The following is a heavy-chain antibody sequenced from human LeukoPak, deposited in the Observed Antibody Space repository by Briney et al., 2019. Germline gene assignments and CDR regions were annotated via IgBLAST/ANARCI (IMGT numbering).Heavy chain of an antibody. V-gene: IGHV4-39*01. J-gene: IGHJ4*02. CDR1: GGSISSNSEY. Sequence: SETLSLTCTVSGGSISSNSEYCGWIRQPPGKGLEWIGNIYYSGTTYYNPSLKSRVTMSVDTSKSQFSLKLSSVTAADTAVYYCARPYGGNPGYFDYWGQGTLVTVSS. CDR2: IYYSGTT. CDR3: ARPYGGNPGYFDY. D-gene: IGHD4-23*01.